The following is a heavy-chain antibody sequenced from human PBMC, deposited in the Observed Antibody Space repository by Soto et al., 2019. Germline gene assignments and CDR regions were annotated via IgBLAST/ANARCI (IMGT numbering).Heavy chain of an antibody. D-gene: IGHD6-13*01. Sequence: QITLKESGPTLVKPTQTLTLTCTFSGFSLSTSGVGVGWIRQPPGKALEWLALIYWDDDKRYSPSLKSRLTITKDTSKNQVVLTMTNMDPVDTATYYCAHRQTCIAAADLGWFDPWGQGTLVTVSS. CDR1: GFSLSTSGVG. V-gene: IGHV2-5*02. CDR2: IYWDDDK. J-gene: IGHJ5*02. CDR3: AHRQTCIAAADLGWFDP.